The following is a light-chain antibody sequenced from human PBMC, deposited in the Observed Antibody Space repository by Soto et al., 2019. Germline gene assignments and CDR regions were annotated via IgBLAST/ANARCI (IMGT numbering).Light chain of an antibody. CDR3: QSYDRSSLYD. V-gene: IGLV6-57*02. J-gene: IGLJ1*01. Sequence: NFMLTQPHSVSESPGKTVTISCTGSSGSVASNYVHWYQRRPGSAPTIVIYGDNQRPSGVPDRFSGSIDSSSNSASLTISRLKTEDEADYFCQSYDRSSLYDFGTGTKGTVL. CDR1: SGSVASNY. CDR2: GDN.